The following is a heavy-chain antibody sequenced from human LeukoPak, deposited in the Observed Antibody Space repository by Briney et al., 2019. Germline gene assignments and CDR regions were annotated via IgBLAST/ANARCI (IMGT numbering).Heavy chain of an antibody. D-gene: IGHD1/OR15-1a*01. CDR1: GGSISSYY. CDR2: IYYSGST. Sequence: SETLSLTCTVSGGSISSYYWSWIRQPPGKGLEWIGYIYYSGSTNYNPSLKGRVTISVDTSKNQFSLKLSSVTAADTAVYYCARITAATTHYYYYYGMDVWGQGTTVTVSS. CDR3: ARITAATTHYYYYYGMDV. V-gene: IGHV4-59*08. J-gene: IGHJ6*02.